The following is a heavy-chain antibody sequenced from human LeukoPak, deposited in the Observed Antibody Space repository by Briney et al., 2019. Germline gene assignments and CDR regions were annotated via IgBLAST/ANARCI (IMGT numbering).Heavy chain of an antibody. V-gene: IGHV1-18*01. CDR3: ARDPTNTSGRYAYFDY. Sequence: ASVKVSCKASGFPFTHHGITWVRQAPGQGPEWMGWISGYNGDTNYAQKFQGRVALTTDTSTSTAYMELRSLRSDDTAVYYCARDPTNTSGRYAYFDYWGQGTLVTVSS. J-gene: IGHJ4*02. D-gene: IGHD6-19*01. CDR1: GFPFTHHG. CDR2: ISGYNGDT.